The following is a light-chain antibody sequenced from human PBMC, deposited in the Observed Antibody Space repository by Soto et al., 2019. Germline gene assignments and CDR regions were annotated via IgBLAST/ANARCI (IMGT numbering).Light chain of an antibody. CDR3: SSYTSSSTVV. J-gene: IGLJ2*01. V-gene: IGLV2-14*01. Sequence: QSALTQPASVSGSPGQSITISCTGTSSDVGGYNYVSWYQQHPGKAPKLMIYEVSNRPSGVSNRFSGSKSGNRASLTISGLQAEDEGDYYCSSYTSSSTVVFGGGTKRTVL. CDR1: SSDVGGYNY. CDR2: EVS.